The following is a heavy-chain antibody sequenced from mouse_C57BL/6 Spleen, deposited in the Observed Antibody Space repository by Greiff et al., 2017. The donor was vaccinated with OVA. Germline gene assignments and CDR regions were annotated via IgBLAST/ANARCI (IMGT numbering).Heavy chain of an antibody. CDR3: ARGPPGYYAMDY. J-gene: IGHJ4*01. CDR1: GYTFTSYG. CDR2: IYPRRGNT. Sequence: QVQLKESGAELARPGASVKLSCKASGYTFTSYGISWVKQRTGQGLEWIGEIYPRRGNTYYNEKFKGKATLTADKSSSTAYMELRSLTSEDSAVYVCARGPPGYYAMDYWGQGTSVTVSS. V-gene: IGHV1-81*01.